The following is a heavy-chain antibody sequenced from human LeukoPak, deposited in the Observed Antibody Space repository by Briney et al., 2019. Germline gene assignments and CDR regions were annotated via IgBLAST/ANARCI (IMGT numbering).Heavy chain of an antibody. CDR1: GFTFSSYS. D-gene: IGHD3-10*01. J-gene: IGHJ4*02. Sequence: GGSLRLSCAASGFTFSSYSMNWVRQAPGKGLEWVSYVSSSSRTINYADSVKGRFTISRDNAKNSLYRQMNSLRDEDTAVYYCARDSSDVRDDYGDFWGQGTLVTVSS. CDR2: VSSSSRTI. V-gene: IGHV3-48*02. CDR3: ARDSSDVRDDYGDF.